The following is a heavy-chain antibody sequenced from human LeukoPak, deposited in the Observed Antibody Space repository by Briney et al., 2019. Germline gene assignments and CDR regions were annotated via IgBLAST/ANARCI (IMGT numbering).Heavy chain of an antibody. CDR2: IRYDGSNK. V-gene: IGHV3-30*02. CDR1: GFTFSSYG. CDR3: VKSRESSIWYSLGGS. D-gene: IGHD6-13*01. Sequence: PGGSLRLSCAASGFTFSSYGMHWVRQAPGKGLEWVAFIRYDGSNKYYADSVKGRFTISRDNSKNTMSLLMSSLTVEDTAIYYCVKSRESSIWYSLGGSWGQGTVLVVSS. J-gene: IGHJ5*02.